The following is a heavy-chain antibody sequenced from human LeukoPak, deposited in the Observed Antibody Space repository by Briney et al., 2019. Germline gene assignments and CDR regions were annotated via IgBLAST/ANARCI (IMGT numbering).Heavy chain of an antibody. CDR3: ARGGGNVEMATIYYFDY. CDR2: INHSGST. Sequence: PSETLSLTCAVYGGSFSGYYWSWIRQPPGKGLEWIGEINHSGSTNYNPSLKSRVTISVETSKNQFSLRLSSVTAADTAVYYCARGGGNVEMATIYYFDYWGQGTLVTVSS. CDR1: GGSFSGYY. D-gene: IGHD5-24*01. J-gene: IGHJ4*02. V-gene: IGHV4-34*01.